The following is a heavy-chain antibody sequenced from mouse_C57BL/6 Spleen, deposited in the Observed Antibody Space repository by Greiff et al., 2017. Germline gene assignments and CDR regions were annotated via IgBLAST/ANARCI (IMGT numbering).Heavy chain of an antibody. D-gene: IGHD3-2*02. CDR2: IYPRSGNT. CDR1: GYTFTSYG. J-gene: IGHJ2*01. V-gene: IGHV1-81*01. CDR3: AVRERDSSGYPFDY. Sequence: QVQLQQSGAELARPGASVKLSCKASGYTFTSYGISWVKQRTGQGLEWIGEIYPRSGNTYYNEKFKGKATLTADKSSSTAYMELRSLTSEDSAVYFCAVRERDSSGYPFDYWGQGTTLTVSS.